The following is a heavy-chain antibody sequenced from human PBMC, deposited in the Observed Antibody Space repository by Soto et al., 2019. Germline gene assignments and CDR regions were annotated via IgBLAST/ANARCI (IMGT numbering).Heavy chain of an antibody. CDR2: IYYSGST. V-gene: IGHV4-39*01. D-gene: IGHD3-3*01. CDR3: ARGANDFWSGYSNWFDP. Sequence: PSETLSLTCTVSGGSISSSSYYWGWIRQPPGKGLEWIGSIYYSGSTYYNPSLKSRVTISVDTSRNQFSLKLSSVTAADTAVYYCARGANDFWSGYSNWFDPWGQGTLVTVSS. J-gene: IGHJ5*02. CDR1: GGSISSSSYY.